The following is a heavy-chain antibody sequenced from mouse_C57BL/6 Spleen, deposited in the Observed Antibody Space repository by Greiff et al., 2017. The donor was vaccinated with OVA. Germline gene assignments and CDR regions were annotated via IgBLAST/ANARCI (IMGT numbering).Heavy chain of an antibody. V-gene: IGHV5-4*01. D-gene: IGHD1-1*01. CDR3: AREGGYYGPYWYFDV. J-gene: IGHJ1*03. CDR1: GFTFSSYA. CDR2: ISDGGSYT. Sequence: DVKLVESGGGLVKPGGSLKLSCAASGFTFSSYAMSWVRQTPEKRLEWVATISDGGSYTYYPDNVKGRFTISRDNAKNNLYLQMSHLKSEDTAMYYCAREGGYYGPYWYFDVWGTGTTVTVSS.